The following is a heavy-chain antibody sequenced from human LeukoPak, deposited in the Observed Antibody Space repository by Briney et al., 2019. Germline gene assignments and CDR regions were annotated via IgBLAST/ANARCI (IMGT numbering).Heavy chain of an antibody. CDR3: ARSGSYPYYYGMDV. Sequence: GASVKVSCKASGYTFINYDINWVRQATGQGLEWMGWVNPNSGHTGYAQKFQGRVTITRSTSINTAYMELSSLRSEDTAVYYCARSGSYPYYYGMDVWGQGTTVTVSS. CDR2: VNPNSGHT. V-gene: IGHV1-8*03. CDR1: GYTFINYD. D-gene: IGHD1-26*01. J-gene: IGHJ6*02.